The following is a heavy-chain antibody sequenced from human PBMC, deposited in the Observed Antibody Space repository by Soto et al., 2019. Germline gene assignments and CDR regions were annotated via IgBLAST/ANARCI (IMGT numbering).Heavy chain of an antibody. V-gene: IGHV3-21*01. Sequence: PGGSLRLSCAASGFTLSSYSMNWLRQAPGKGLERVSSISSGTGYIYYADSVKGRFTISRDNAKNSLYLQMNSLRAEDTAVYYCARGTTGTGAFDIWGQGTLVTVAS. CDR3: ARGTTGTGAFDI. J-gene: IGHJ3*02. D-gene: IGHD1-1*01. CDR2: ISSGTGYI. CDR1: GFTLSSYS.